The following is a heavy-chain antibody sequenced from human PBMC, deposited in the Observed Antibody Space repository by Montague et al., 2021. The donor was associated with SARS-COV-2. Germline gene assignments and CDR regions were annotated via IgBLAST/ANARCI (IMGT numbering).Heavy chain of an antibody. CDR3: AKFSRDSSGVA. Sequence: SLRLSCAASGFTFSRYTISWVRQAPGKGLEWVSGISGGGDRKYYADSVKGRLTISRDNSKNTVYVQMNSLRAEDTAVYYCAKFSRDSSGVARGQGTLVTVPS. CDR2: ISGGGDRK. CDR1: GFTFSRYT. D-gene: IGHD3-22*01. J-gene: IGHJ4*02. V-gene: IGHV3-23*01.